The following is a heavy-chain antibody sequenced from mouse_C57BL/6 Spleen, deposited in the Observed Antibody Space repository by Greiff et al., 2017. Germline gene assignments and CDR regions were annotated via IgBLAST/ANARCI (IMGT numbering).Heavy chain of an antibody. D-gene: IGHD1-1*01. V-gene: IGHV1-53*01. Sequence: VQLQQPGTELVKPGASVKLSCKASGYTFTSYWMHWVKQRPGQGLEWIGNINPSNGGTNYNEKFKSKATLTVDKSSSTAYMQLSSLTSEDSAVYYCARGGTTVVATDYFDYWGQGTTLTVSS. CDR2: INPSNGGT. CDR3: ARGGTTVVATDYFDY. J-gene: IGHJ2*01. CDR1: GYTFTSYW.